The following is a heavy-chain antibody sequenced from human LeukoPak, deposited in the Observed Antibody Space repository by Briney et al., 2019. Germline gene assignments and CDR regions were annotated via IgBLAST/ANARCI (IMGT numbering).Heavy chain of an antibody. CDR1: GFTFSDYY. V-gene: IGHV3-11*04. CDR2: ISSSGSTV. CDR3: ARDFDDYGGFNFDY. J-gene: IGHJ4*02. Sequence: GGSLRLSCAVSGFTFSDYYMSWIRQAPGKGLEWVSYISSSGSTVYYADSVKGRFTISRDNAKNSLYLQMNSLRAEDTAVYYCARDFDDYGGFNFDYWGQGTLVTVSS. D-gene: IGHD4/OR15-4a*01.